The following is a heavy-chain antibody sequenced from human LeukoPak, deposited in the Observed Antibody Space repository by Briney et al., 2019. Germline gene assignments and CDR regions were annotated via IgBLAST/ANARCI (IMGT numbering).Heavy chain of an antibody. CDR1: GGSFSGYY. CDR3: ARGHKYYDFWSGYYTGMEY. Sequence: SETLSLTCAVYGGSFSGYYWSWIRQPPGKGLEWIGEINHSGSTNYNPSLKSRVTISVDTSKNQLSLKLSSVTAADTAVYYCARGHKYYDFWSGYYTGMEYWGQGTLVTVSS. D-gene: IGHD3-3*01. CDR2: INHSGST. J-gene: IGHJ4*02. V-gene: IGHV4-34*01.